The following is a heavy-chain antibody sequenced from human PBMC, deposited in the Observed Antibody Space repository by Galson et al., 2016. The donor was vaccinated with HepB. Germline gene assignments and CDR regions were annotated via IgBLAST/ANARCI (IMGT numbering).Heavy chain of an antibody. J-gene: IGHJ4*02. CDR2: IYPPDSDA. CDR3: ARQLHSAWDAFDF. CDR1: GFNFTTYW. V-gene: IGHV5-51*01. Sequence: QSGAEVKKPGESLKISCKASGFNFTTYWIGWVRQMPGKGLEWMGIIYPPDSDAKYSPSFQGQVTISADMSITTAYVHWSSLKASDTAIYYCARQLHSAWDAFDFWGQGTMVTVSS. D-gene: IGHD6-19*01.